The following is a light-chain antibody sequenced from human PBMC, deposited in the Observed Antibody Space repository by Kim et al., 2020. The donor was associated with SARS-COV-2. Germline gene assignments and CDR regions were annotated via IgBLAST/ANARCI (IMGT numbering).Light chain of an antibody. CDR3: QQYNDWPLT. CDR2: GAS. Sequence: VSPGERATLSCRASQSVSSNLAWYQQKPGQAPRVLMYGASTRATGIPARFSGSGSGTEFTLTISSLQSEDSAIYHCQQYNDWPLTFGGGTKVDIK. J-gene: IGKJ4*01. CDR1: QSVSSN. V-gene: IGKV3-15*01.